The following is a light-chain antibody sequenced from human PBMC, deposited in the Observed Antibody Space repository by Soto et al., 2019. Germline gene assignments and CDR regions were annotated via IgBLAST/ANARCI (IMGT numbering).Light chain of an antibody. Sequence: VMTQSPSTLSVSPGLRSTLPCRASQSIRTDLAWYQQKPVQAPSLLXFSASTRATGVPARFSGSGSGTEFTLTISSLQSEDFAVYYCQQYNKWPQWTFGQGTKVDIK. CDR2: SAS. CDR1: QSIRTD. CDR3: QQYNKWPQWT. V-gene: IGKV3-15*01. J-gene: IGKJ1*01.